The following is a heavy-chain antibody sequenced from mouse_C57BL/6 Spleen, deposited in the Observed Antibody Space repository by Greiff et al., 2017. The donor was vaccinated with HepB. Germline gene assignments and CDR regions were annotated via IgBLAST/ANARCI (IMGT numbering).Heavy chain of an antibody. CDR3: ARSPAH. J-gene: IGHJ2*01. CDR1: GYTFTSYW. V-gene: IGHV1-69*01. CDR2: IDPSDSYT. Sequence: VQLQQPGAELVMPGASVKLSCKASGYTFTSYWMHWVKQRPGQGLEWIGEIDPSDSYTNYNQKFKGKSTLTVDKSSSTAYMQLSSLTSEDSAVYYCARSPAHWGQGTTLTVSS.